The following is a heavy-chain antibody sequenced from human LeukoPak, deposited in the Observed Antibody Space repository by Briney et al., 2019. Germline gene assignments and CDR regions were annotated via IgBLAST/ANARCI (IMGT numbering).Heavy chain of an antibody. J-gene: IGHJ4*02. Sequence: ASVKVSCKASGYTFTSYGISWVRQAPGQGLEWMGWISAYNGNTNYAQKLQGRVTMTTDTSTSTAYMELRSLRSDDTAVYYCARSRPSILWSDFDYWGRGTLVTVSS. D-gene: IGHD2-21*01. V-gene: IGHV1-18*01. CDR3: ARSRPSILWSDFDY. CDR1: GYTFTSYG. CDR2: ISAYNGNT.